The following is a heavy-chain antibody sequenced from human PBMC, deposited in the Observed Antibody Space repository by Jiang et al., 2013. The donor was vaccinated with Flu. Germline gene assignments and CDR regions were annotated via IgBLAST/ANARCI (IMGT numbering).Heavy chain of an antibody. J-gene: IGHJ4*02. V-gene: IGHV3-66*01. CDR2: IFSGGGT. CDR3: ARATKPKYYYDSRGYHYYFDY. Sequence: AASGFTVSSNYMSWVRQAPGKGLEWVSVIFSGGGTYYADSVRGRFTISRDNSKNTLYLQMNSLRAEDTAVYYCARATKPKYYYDSRGYHYYFDYWGQGTLVTVSS. CDR1: GFTVSSNY. D-gene: IGHD3-22*01.